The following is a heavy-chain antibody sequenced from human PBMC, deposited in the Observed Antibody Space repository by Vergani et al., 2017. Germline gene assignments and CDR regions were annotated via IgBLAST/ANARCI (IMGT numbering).Heavy chain of an antibody. CDR2: IHHSGDT. J-gene: IGHJ6*01. V-gene: IGHV4-38-2*01. CDR1: DSSIMTNPY. D-gene: IGHD3-10*01. Sequence: QVQLQESGPGLVKPSETLTITCDVSDSSIMTNPYWGWFRQSPGKGLEWIGCIHHSGDTHYNSSLKSRVSISIVSSSKFSLSLTSVTDGDTAIYFCARHRGSGGFFPSAYFYGMEVWGHGTTVTVSS. CDR3: ARHRGSGGFFPSAYFYGMEV.